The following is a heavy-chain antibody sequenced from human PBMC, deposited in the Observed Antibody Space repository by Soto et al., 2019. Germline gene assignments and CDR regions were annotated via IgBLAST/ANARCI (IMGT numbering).Heavy chain of an antibody. D-gene: IGHD3-16*01. J-gene: IGHJ5*01. CDR1: GGSISSGDYY. Sequence: PSETLSLTCTVSGGSISSGDYYWSWIRQPPGKGLEWIGYIYYSGSTYYNPSLKSRVAISVDTSNNQLSLQLNSVTPDDTAVYYCVRLIGNSWLDSWGQGTLVTVSS. CDR3: VRLIGNSWLDS. CDR2: IYYSGST. V-gene: IGHV4-30-4*01.